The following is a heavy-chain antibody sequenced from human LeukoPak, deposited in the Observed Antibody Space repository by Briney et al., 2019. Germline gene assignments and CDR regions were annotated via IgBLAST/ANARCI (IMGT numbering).Heavy chain of an antibody. V-gene: IGHV3-53*01. D-gene: IGHD2-8*01. CDR1: GFTFSRYA. Sequence: GGSLRLSCAASGFTFSRYAMNWVRQAPGKGLGWVSIIYSAGSTYYADSVKGRFTISRDNSKNTLYLQMNSLRAEDTAVYYCAKGHCTNGICWLDWGQGTLVTVSS. J-gene: IGHJ4*02. CDR2: IYSAGST. CDR3: AKGHCTNGICWLD.